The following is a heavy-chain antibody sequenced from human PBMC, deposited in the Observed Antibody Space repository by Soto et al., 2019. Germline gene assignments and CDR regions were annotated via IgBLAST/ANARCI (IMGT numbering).Heavy chain of an antibody. CDR2: IDRVGNST. CDR3: ARDPAPIGWYDY. V-gene: IGHV3-74*01. Sequence: AGSMRLSCAASGFPLNIYWMHWVRQAPGKGLEWVSRIDRVGNSTTYADSVKGRFTISRDSAKNTLYLQMNSLRVEDTAVYYCARDPAPIGWYDYWGQGPLLTVS. D-gene: IGHD6-19*01. J-gene: IGHJ4*02. CDR1: GFPLNIYW.